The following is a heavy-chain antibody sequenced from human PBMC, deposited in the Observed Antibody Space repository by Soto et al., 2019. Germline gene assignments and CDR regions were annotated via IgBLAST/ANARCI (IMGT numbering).Heavy chain of an antibody. Sequence: ASVKVSCKASGYTVTDYAIYWVRQAPGQSLEWMGWISAYYGSTNYAQKFQGRVTMTRDTLTSTVYMEMRSLRSDDTAIYYCVREEEVLRGVVSLAYWGQGTLVTVSA. J-gene: IGHJ4*02. CDR3: VREEEVLRGVVSLAY. V-gene: IGHV1-18*01. D-gene: IGHD3-10*01. CDR1: GYTVTDYA. CDR2: ISAYYGST.